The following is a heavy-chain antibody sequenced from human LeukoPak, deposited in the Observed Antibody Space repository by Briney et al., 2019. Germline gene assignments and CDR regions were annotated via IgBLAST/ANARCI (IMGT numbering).Heavy chain of an antibody. CDR1: GFTFSSYR. D-gene: IGHD5/OR15-5a*01. V-gene: IGHV3-48*04. Sequence: GGSLRLSCAASGFTFSSYRMNWVRQAPGKGLEWVSYISSSSSTIYYADSVKGRFTISRDNAKNSLYLQMNSLRAEDTAVYYCAREGISTTYYYYYYMDVWGKGTTVTVSS. CDR3: AREGISTTYYYYYYMDV. CDR2: ISSSSSTI. J-gene: IGHJ6*03.